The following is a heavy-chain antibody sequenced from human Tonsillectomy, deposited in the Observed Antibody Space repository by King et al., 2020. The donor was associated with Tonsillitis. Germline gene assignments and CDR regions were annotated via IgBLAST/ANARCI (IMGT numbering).Heavy chain of an antibody. J-gene: IGHJ6*02. V-gene: IGHV3-13*01. CDR1: GFTFSSYD. CDR3: ARGPGGHNGMDV. Sequence: QLVQSGGGLVQPGGSLRLSCAASGFTFSSYDMHWVRQATGKGLEWVSAIGTAGDTYYPGSVKGRFTISREDAKNSLYLQMNSLRAGDTAVYYCARGPGGHNGMDVWGQGTTVTVSS. CDR2: IGTAGDT. D-gene: IGHD1-1*01.